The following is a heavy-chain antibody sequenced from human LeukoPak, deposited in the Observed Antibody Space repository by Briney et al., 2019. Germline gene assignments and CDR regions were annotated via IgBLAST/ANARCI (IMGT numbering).Heavy chain of an antibody. CDR1: GFTFSSYA. CDR3: AKVTTGYYYYMDV. D-gene: IGHD1-1*01. CDR2: IGGSGAGT. Sequence: PGGSLRLSCAASGFTFSSYAMSWVRQAPGKGLEWVSGIGGSGAGTYYADSVKGRFTISRDNSKNTLSLQMNSLGAEDTALYYCAKVTTGYYYYMDVWGKGTTVTVSS. J-gene: IGHJ6*03. V-gene: IGHV3-23*01.